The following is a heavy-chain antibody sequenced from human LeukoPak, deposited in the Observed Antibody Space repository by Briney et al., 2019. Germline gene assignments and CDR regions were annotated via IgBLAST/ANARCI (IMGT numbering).Heavy chain of an antibody. CDR1: GFTFSSYA. D-gene: IGHD3-16*02. CDR2: ISGSGGST. Sequence: GGSLRLSCAASGFTFSSYAMSWVRQAPGKGLEWGSAISGSGGSTYYADSVKGRFTISRDNSKNTLYLQMNSLRAEDTAVYYCAKGLFMITFGGVIGDYWGQGTLVTVSS. CDR3: AKGLFMITFGGVIGDY. V-gene: IGHV3-23*01. J-gene: IGHJ4*02.